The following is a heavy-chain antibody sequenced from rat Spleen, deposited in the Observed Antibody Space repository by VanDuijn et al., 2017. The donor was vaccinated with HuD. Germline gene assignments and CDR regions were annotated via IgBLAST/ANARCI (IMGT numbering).Heavy chain of an antibody. J-gene: IGHJ2*01. D-gene: IGHD1-9*01. V-gene: IGHV5-29*01. CDR2: ISPGGGST. Sequence: EVQLVESDGGLVQPGRSLKLSCAASGFTFSDYGMAWVRQAPTKGLEWVATISPGGGSTYYRDSVKGRFTISRDNAKSTLSLQMDSLRSEDTATYYCARRHYGYTDYFDYWGQGVMVTVSS. CDR1: GFTFSDYG. CDR3: ARRHYGYTDYFDY.